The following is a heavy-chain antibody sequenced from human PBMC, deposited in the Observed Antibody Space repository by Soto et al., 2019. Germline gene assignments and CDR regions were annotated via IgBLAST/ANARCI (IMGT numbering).Heavy chain of an antibody. V-gene: IGHV4-31*01. CDR3: ARAFSMVERGYGFDF. J-gene: IGHJ3*01. D-gene: IGHD3-10*01. CDR2: IYYRGTT. Sequence: QVQLQESGPGLVKPSQTLSLTCTVSGGSVSSGGYFWSWIRQHPGKGLEWIGYIYYRGTTYYNPSLKGQVTLSGDTSKNQFYLKLSSVTAADTAVYYCARAFSMVERGYGFDFWGQGTMVTVSS. CDR1: GGSVSSGGYF.